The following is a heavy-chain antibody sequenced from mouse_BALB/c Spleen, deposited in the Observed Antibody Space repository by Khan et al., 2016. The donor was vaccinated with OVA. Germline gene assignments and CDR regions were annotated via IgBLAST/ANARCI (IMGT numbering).Heavy chain of an antibody. V-gene: IGHV2-9*02. J-gene: IGHJ4*01. CDR3: AGLYYYGSSFYAMDY. CDR2: IWAGGST. CDR1: GFSLTSYG. D-gene: IGHD1-1*01. Sequence: QVQLKESGPGLVAPSQSLSITCTVSGFSLTSYGVHWVRQPPGKGLEWLGVIWAGGSTNYNSALMSRLSISKHNSKSQVFLKMNSLQTDDTAMYYCAGLYYYGSSFYAMDYWGQGTSVTVSS.